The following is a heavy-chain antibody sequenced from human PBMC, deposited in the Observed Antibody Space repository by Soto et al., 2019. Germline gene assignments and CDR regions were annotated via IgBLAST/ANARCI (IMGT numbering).Heavy chain of an antibody. CDR3: ARGRYDYSPFDY. V-gene: IGHV3-33*01. D-gene: IGHD3-3*01. CDR2: IWNDGSNK. CDR1: GFTFSSYG. J-gene: IGHJ4*02. Sequence: QVQLVESGGGVVQPGRSLRLSCAASGFTFSSYGMHWVRQAPGKGLEWVALIWNDGSNKYYADSVKGRFTISRDDSKNTLYLQMNSLRAEDTAVYYCARGRYDYSPFDYWGQGTLVTVSS.